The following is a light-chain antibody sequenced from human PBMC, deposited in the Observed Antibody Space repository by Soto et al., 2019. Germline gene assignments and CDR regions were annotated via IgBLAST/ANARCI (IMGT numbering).Light chain of an antibody. CDR1: SSNIGAGSD. CDR3: QSYDRSLSGYV. CDR2: GNT. V-gene: IGLV1-40*01. Sequence: QSVLTQPPSVSGAPGQRVTISCTGSSSNIGAGSDVHWYRQLPGTVPKVLIYGNTNRPSGVPDRFSGSKSGTSASLAITGLQAEEEADYYCQSYDRSLSGYVFGSGTKVTVL. J-gene: IGLJ1*01.